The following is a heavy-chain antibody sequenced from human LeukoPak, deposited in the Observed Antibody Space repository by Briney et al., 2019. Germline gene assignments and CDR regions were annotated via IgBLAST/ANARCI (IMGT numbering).Heavy chain of an antibody. CDR2: ISGSGGST. D-gene: IGHD3-16*01. J-gene: IGHJ4*02. Sequence: GASLRLSCAASGFTFSSYAMSWVRQAPGKGLEWVSAISGSGGSTYYAGSVKGRFTISRDNSKNTLYLQMNSLRAEDTAVYYCAKDGPYVWGSYCRGYSYGLDYWGQGTLVTVSS. V-gene: IGHV3-23*01. CDR1: GFTFSSYA. CDR3: AKDGPYVWGSYCRGYSYGLDY.